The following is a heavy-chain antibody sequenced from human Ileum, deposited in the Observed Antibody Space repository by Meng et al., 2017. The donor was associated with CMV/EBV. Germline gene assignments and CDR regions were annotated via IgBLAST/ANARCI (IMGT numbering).Heavy chain of an antibody. Sequence: GESLKISCKASGYSFTTYWIGWVRQMPGKGPEWMGIIYPSDSDTKYGPSFQGQVTFSVDKSINTAYLQWSSLKASDTAMYYCAKTAHGSGFYLDYWGQATLVTVSS. J-gene: IGHJ4*02. CDR3: AKTAHGSGFYLDY. CDR1: GYSFTTYW. D-gene: IGHD3-10*01. V-gene: IGHV5-51*01. CDR2: IYPSDSDT.